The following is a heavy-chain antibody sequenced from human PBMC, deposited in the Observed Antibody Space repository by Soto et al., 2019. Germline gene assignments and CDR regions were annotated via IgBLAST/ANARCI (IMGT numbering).Heavy chain of an antibody. V-gene: IGHV6-1*01. D-gene: IGHD1-26*01. J-gene: IGHJ4*01. CDR2: TYYRSKWYY. Sequence: LSLTCAITGDSVSSNSAGWSWVRQSPSRGLEWLGRTYYRSKWYYEYAVSVRGRITINPDTSKNQYSLQLNSVTPEDTAVYFCARGEQYSGRIFDYWGQGALVTVSS. CDR3: ARGEQYSGRIFDY. CDR1: GDSVSSNSAG.